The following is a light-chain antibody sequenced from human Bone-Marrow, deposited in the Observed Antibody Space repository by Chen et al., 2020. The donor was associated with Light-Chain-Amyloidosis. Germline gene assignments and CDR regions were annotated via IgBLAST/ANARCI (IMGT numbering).Light chain of an antibody. CDR2: WAS. CDR3: QQYYSAPFT. V-gene: IGKV4-1*01. CDR1: QSVLYSSHNENY. J-gene: IGKJ3*01. Sequence: DFVMTQSPDSLAVSLGERATINCKSSQSVLYSSHNENYLAWYQQKPGQPPKLLIRWASTRESGVPDRFSGSGSGTDFTLTISSPKAEDVAVYDCQQYYSAPFTFGPGTKVDIK.